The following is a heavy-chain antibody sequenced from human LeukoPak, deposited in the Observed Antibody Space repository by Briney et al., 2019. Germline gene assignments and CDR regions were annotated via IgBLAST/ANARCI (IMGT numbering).Heavy chain of an antibody. D-gene: IGHD2-15*01. CDR3: AREKVEGANWFDP. CDR1: GGSISSSTYY. V-gene: IGHV4-39*02. J-gene: IGHJ5*02. CDR2: MYYSGST. Sequence: SETLSLTCTVSGGSISSSTYYWGWIRQPPGKGLEWIGSMYYSGSTYYNPSLKSRVTISVDTSKNQFSLKLSSVTAADTAVYYCAREKVEGANWFDPWGQGTLVTVFS.